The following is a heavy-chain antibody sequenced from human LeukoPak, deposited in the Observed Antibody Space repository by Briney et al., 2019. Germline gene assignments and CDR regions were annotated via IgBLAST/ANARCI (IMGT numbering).Heavy chain of an antibody. CDR1: GGSISSGSYY. Sequence: SETLSLTCAVSGGSISSGSYYWGWIRQPPGKGLEWIGSIYYSGTTHYNPSLKSRVTISVDTSKNQFSLKLSSVTAADTAVYYCARGGSESPYYFEYWGQGTLVTVSS. CDR2: IYYSGTT. J-gene: IGHJ4*02. V-gene: IGHV4-39*07. D-gene: IGHD1-26*01. CDR3: ARGGSESPYYFEY.